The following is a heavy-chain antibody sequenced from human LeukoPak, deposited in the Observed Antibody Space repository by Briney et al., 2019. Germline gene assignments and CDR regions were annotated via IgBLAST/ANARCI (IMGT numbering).Heavy chain of an antibody. V-gene: IGHV5-51*01. D-gene: IGHD3-3*01. CDR3: ARRTGRSGYGI. J-gene: IGHJ3*02. CDR1: GYSFTSYW. CDR2: IYPSDSDT. Sequence: RGESLKISCKGSGYSFTSYWIGWVRQMPGKGLEWMGIIYPSDSDTKYSPSFEGQVTISVDKAISTAYLQWSSLKGSDTAMYYCARRTGRSGYGIWGQGTMVTVSS.